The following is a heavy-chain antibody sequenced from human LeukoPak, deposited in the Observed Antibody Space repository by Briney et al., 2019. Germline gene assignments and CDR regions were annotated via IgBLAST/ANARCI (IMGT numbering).Heavy chain of an antibody. D-gene: IGHD6-13*01. V-gene: IGHV3-74*01. J-gene: IGHJ4*02. CDR3: ARDFGSSWYYFDY. CDR1: RFTFSSYW. CDR2: INSDGSST. Sequence: GRSLRLSCAASRFTFSSYWTHWVRQAPGKGLVWVSRINSDGSSTIYADSVKGRFTISRDNAKNTLYMQMNSRRAEDTAVYYCARDFGSSWYYFDYWGQGTLVTVSS.